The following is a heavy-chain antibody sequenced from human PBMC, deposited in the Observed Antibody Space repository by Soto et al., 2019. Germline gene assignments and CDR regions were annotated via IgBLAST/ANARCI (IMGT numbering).Heavy chain of an antibody. J-gene: IGHJ4*02. Sequence: QVQLVQSGAEVKKPGASVKVSCKASGYTFTSYAMHWVRQAPGQRLEWMGWINAGNGNTKYSQKFQGRVTITRDTSASTAYMELSSLRSEDTAVYYCARDLHRPSYYYCSGSYRPLDYWGQGTLVTVSS. V-gene: IGHV1-3*01. CDR1: GYTFTSYA. CDR3: ARDLHRPSYYYCSGSYRPLDY. CDR2: INAGNGNT. D-gene: IGHD3-10*01.